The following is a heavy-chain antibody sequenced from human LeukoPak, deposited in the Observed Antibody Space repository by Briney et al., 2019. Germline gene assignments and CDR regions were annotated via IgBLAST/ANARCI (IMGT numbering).Heavy chain of an antibody. CDR3: ARRSVPYSYDSCGYSPVYYFDY. J-gene: IGHJ4*02. D-gene: IGHD3-22*01. CDR1: GFTFSNYW. Sequence: GGALRLSCAASGFTFSNYWLRWLRQAPGKGRKGVANIKQERSEKHYVASVKGRCPISRDNAKKPLSLQTNRLNADDTAVFYCARRSVPYSYDSCGYSPVYYFDYWGQGTLVSVSS. V-gene: IGHV3-7*03. CDR2: IKQERSEK.